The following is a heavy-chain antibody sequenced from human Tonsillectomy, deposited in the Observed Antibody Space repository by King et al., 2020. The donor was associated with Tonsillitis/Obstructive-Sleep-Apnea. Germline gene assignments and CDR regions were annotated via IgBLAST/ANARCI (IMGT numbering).Heavy chain of an antibody. CDR3: VRHTEYGVYYYYHMDV. D-gene: IGHD4-17*01. J-gene: IGHJ6*03. CDR2: IYYSGTT. CDR1: GGSISSRSYY. Sequence: QLQESGPGLVKPSETLSLTCTVSGGSISSRSYYWGWIRQTPGKGLEWIGSIYYSGTTYHNPSLESRVTISVDTSKNHVSLKRNSVTAADTAVYYCVRHTEYGVYYYYHMDVGGKGTKVTVSS. V-gene: IGHV4-39*01.